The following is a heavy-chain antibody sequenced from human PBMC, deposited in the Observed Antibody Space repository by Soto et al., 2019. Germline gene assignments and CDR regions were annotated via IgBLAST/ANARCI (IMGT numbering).Heavy chain of an antibody. CDR3: ARDLYSYGYPDF. J-gene: IGHJ4*02. Sequence: QVHLVESGGGVVQPGRSLRLSCEASGFMFGAYGMHWVRQAPGKGLEWVAVMSYDGSRKYYADSVKGRFTISRDNSNNTLSLEMNSLKSEDMAVYYCARDLYSYGYPDFWGQGTLVTVSS. D-gene: IGHD5-18*01. CDR1: GFMFGAYG. V-gene: IGHV3-30*03. CDR2: MSYDGSRK.